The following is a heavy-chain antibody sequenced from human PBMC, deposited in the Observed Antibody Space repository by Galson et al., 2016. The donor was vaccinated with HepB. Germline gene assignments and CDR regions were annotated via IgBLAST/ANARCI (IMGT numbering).Heavy chain of an antibody. V-gene: IGHV4-31*11. J-gene: IGHJ3*02. D-gene: IGHD3-10*01. Sequence: ILSLTCAVSGGSIGSGGYYWSWIRQHPEKGLEWIGFISYSGTTHHNPSLKTPITLSVDTSKNHLSLELSSVTAADTAVYYCARNQTLSGTASVGTPFDIWGQGTMVTVSS. CDR3: ARNQTLSGTASVGTPFDI. CDR1: GGSIGSGGYY. CDR2: ISYSGTT.